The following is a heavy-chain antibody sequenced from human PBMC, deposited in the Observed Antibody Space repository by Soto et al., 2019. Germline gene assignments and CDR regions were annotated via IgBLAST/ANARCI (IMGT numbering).Heavy chain of an antibody. CDR2: IKSKTHGGTT. D-gene: IGHD2-15*01. J-gene: IGHJ4*01. CDR3: TTDSYSAMMVVRFDY. V-gene: IGHV3-15*07. Sequence: GGSLRVPCAGSDFACTNAWIEWVSPPHEKGRAWVGRIKSKTHGGTTDFAARVKGRFAISRDDSKNMVYLQMNSLKTEDTAIYYCTTDSYSAMMVVRFDYWGHGTLVPVSS. CDR1: DFACTNAW.